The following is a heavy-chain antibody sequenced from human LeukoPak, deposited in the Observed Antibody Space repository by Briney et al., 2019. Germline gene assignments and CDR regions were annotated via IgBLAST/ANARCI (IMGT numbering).Heavy chain of an antibody. Sequence: SETLSLTCAVYGGSFRGYYWSWIRQFPGKGLEWIAEINHRGSTNYDPSLKSRVTISVDTSKNQFSLKLSSVTAADTAVYYCVREGWQWLVHAFDIWGQGTMVTGSS. V-gene: IGHV4-34*01. CDR1: GGSFRGYY. J-gene: IGHJ3*02. CDR3: VREGWQWLVHAFDI. D-gene: IGHD6-19*01. CDR2: INHRGST.